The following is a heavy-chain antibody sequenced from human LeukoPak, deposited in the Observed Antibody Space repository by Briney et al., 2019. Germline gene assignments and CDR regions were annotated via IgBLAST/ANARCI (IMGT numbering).Heavy chain of an antibody. CDR1: GFTFSNAW. D-gene: IGHD6-19*01. CDR2: IKSKTDGGTT. Sequence: GGSLRLSCAASGFTFSNAWMSWVRQAPGKGLEWVGRIKSKTDGGTTDYAAPVKGRFTISRDDSKNTLYLQMNSLKTEGTAVYYCTTRDSSGWYSLDYWGQGTLVTVSS. J-gene: IGHJ4*02. CDR3: TTRDSSGWYSLDY. V-gene: IGHV3-15*01.